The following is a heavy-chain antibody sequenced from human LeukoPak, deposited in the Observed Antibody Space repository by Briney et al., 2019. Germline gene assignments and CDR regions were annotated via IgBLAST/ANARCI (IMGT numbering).Heavy chain of an antibody. CDR2: ISSNGGTT. D-gene: IGHD3-10*01. CDR1: GFTFSTYT. Sequence: PGGSLRLSCAASGFTFSTYTMHWVRQAPGKGLEYVSAISSNGGTTYSANSVKGRFTISRDNSKNMLYLQMGSLRAEDMAVYYCARANYGSGSYASVVDYWGQGTLVTVSS. V-gene: IGHV3-64*01. J-gene: IGHJ4*02. CDR3: ARANYGSGSYASVVDY.